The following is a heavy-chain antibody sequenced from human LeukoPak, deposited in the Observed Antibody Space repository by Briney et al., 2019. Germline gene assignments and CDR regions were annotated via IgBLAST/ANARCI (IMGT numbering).Heavy chain of an antibody. CDR1: GGSISSYY. J-gene: IGHJ6*03. D-gene: IGHD3-22*01. CDR3: ARALYYYDSSGYYYYEGYYYMDV. CDR2: IYYSGST. Sequence: PSETLSLTCTVSGGSISSYYWSWIRQPPGKGLEWIGYIYYSGSTNYNPSLKSRVTISVDTSKNQFSLKLSSVTAADTAVYYCARALYYYDSSGYYYYEGYYYMDVWGKGTTVTVSS. V-gene: IGHV4-59*01.